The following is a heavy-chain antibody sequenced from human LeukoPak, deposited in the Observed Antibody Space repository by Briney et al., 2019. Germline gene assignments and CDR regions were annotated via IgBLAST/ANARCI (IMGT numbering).Heavy chain of an antibody. J-gene: IGHJ6*03. Sequence: GGSLRLSCAASGFTFSSYAMSWVRQAPGKGLEWLSVISGSGDSTYYADSVKGRFTISRDNYMNTLYLQMNSLRAEDTAVYYCARDSTVGQLVRGYYYYMDVWGKGTTVTVSS. CDR1: GFTFSSYA. D-gene: IGHD6-6*01. CDR2: ISGSGDST. V-gene: IGHV3-23*01. CDR3: ARDSTVGQLVRGYYYYMDV.